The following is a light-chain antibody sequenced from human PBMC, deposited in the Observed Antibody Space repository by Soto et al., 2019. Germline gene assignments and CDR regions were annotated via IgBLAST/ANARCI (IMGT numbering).Light chain of an antibody. CDR3: QQYYDYPRT. V-gene: IGKV1-5*01. Sequence: DIQLTQSPSTLSASVGDRVTITCRASQSISNWLAWYQQKPGKAPKLLIYDASSLESGVPSRFSGSGSGTEFTLTFSSLQPDEFATYYCQQYYDYPRTFGQGTRVEIK. CDR1: QSISNW. J-gene: IGKJ1*01. CDR2: DAS.